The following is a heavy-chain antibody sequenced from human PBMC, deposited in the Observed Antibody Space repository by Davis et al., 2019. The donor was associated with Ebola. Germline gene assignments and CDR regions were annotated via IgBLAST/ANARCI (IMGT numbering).Heavy chain of an antibody. D-gene: IGHD3-22*01. V-gene: IGHV3-30*03. J-gene: IGHJ4*02. CDR2: ISYDGSNK. CDR1: GFTFSSYS. CDR3: ARDTAPYYYDSSGYPDY. Sequence: GGSLRLSCAASGFTFSSYSMNWVRQAPGKGLEWVAVISYDGSNKYYADSVKGRFTISRDNSKNTLYLQMNSLRAEDTAVYYCARDTAPYYYDSSGYPDYWGQGTLVTVSS.